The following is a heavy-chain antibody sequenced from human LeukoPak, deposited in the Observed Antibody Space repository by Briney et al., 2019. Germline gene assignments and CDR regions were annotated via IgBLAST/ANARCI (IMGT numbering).Heavy chain of an antibody. J-gene: IGHJ4*02. CDR2: ISSSGSTI. V-gene: IGHV3-48*03. CDR3: ARRQCSGGSCFRTFDY. Sequence: GGSLRLSCAASGFTFSSYEMNWVRQAPGKGLEWVSYISSSGSTIYYADSVKGRFTLSRDNAKNSLYLQMNSLRAEDTAIYYCARRQCSGGSCFRTFDYWGQGTLVTVSS. CDR1: GFTFSSYE. D-gene: IGHD2-15*01.